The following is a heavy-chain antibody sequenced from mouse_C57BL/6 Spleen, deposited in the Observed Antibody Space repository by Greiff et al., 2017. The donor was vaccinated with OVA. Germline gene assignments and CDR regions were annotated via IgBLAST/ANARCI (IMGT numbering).Heavy chain of an antibody. Sequence: QVQLQQSGAELARPGASVKLSCKASGYTFTSYGISWVKQRTGQGLEWIGEIYPRSGNTYYNEKFKGKATLTADKSSSTAYMELRSLTSEDSAVYFCARGEVITTVVGAMDYWGQGTSVTVSS. CDR2: IYPRSGNT. D-gene: IGHD1-1*01. V-gene: IGHV1-81*01. J-gene: IGHJ4*01. CDR3: ARGEVITTVVGAMDY. CDR1: GYTFTSYG.